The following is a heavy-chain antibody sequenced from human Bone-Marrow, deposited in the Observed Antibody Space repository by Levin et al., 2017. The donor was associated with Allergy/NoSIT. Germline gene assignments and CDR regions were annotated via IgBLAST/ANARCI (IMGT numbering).Heavy chain of an antibody. D-gene: IGHD6-6*01. J-gene: IGHJ4*02. CDR1: GFTFSSYA. CDR2: ISGSGTGT. CDR3: AKSYSSSSEFDY. V-gene: IGHV3-23*01. Sequence: AASVKVSCAASGFTFSSYAMNWVRQAPGKGLEWVSTISGSGTGTHYADSVKGRFTISRDNSKNTLFLQMNSLRADDTAVYYCAKSYSSSSEFDYWGQGTLAIVSS.